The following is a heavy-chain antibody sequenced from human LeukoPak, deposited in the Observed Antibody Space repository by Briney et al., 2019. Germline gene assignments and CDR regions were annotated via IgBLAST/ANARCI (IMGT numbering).Heavy chain of an antibody. CDR2: SYYSGST. J-gene: IGHJ6*02. D-gene: IGHD3-9*01. CDR3: ARDSMRYFDWSNPSPRYYYYGMDV. V-gene: IGHV4-39*07. CDR1: GGSISSSSYY. Sequence: SETLSLTRTVSGGSISSSSYYWGWLRQPPGKGREWIGSSYYSGSTYYNPSLKSRVTISVDTSKNQFSLKLSSVTAADTAVYYCARDSMRYFDWSNPSPRYYYYGMDVWGQGTTVTVSS.